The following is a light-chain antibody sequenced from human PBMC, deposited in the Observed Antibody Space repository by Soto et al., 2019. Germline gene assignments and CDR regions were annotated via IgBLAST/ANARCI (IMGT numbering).Light chain of an antibody. CDR3: MQGTHWPWT. CDR2: EVS. Sequence: DVVMTQSPLSLPVTLGQPASISCRSSQSLIHSDGNTYLSWFQQRPGQSPRRLIYEVSDRDSGVPDRFTGRGSGPDFTLKISRVEAEDVGVYYCMQGTHWPWTFGQGTEVEIK. J-gene: IGKJ1*01. V-gene: IGKV2-30*02. CDR1: QSLIHSDGNTY.